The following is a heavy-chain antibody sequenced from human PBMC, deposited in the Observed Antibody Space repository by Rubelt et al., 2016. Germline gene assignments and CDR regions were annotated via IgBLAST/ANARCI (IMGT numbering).Heavy chain of an antibody. CDR3: ARTVWLRWVDY. V-gene: IGHV4-34*01. CDR1: GGPFSGYY. Sequence: QVQLQESGPGLVKPSETLSLTCAVYGGPFSGYYWNWIRQPPGKGLEWIGEINHSGSTNYNPSLKSRVTISVDPSKNQFSLRLSSVTAADTAVYYCARTVWLRWVDYWGQGTLVTVSS. D-gene: IGHD5-12*01. CDR2: INHSGST. J-gene: IGHJ4*02.